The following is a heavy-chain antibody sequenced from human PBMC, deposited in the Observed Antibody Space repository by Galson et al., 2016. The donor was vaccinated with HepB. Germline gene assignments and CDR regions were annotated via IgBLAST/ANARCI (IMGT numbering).Heavy chain of an antibody. D-gene: IGHD3-16*02. CDR1: GFMINTFG. Sequence: SLRLSCAASGFMINTFGLHWVRQTPGEGPEWVALTSRETNQFFRDSVKGRFTVSRDNSRNTVYLQMDSLRAEDTAVYYCVRDGYTDGRDAFDVWGRGTMVTVSS. CDR3: VRDGYTDGRDAFDV. J-gene: IGHJ3*01. V-gene: IGHV3-33*01. CDR2: TSRETNQ.